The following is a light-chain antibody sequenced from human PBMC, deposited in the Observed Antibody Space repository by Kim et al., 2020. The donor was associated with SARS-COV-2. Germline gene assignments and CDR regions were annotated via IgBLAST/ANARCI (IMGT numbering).Light chain of an antibody. CDR3: QQYNGYPLT. V-gene: IGKV1-16*01. J-gene: IGKJ4*01. Sequence: ASVGDTVTITCRASQDISSNLAWFQQKAGKAPKSLIYAASSLHTGVPSRFSGGGSGTDFTLTIISLQPEDCATYYCQQYNGYPLTFGGGTKVEIK. CDR2: AAS. CDR1: QDISSN.